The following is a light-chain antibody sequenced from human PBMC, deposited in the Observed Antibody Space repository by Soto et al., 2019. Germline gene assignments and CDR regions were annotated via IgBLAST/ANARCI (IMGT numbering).Light chain of an antibody. Sequence: QSALTQPASVSGSPRQSITISCTGTSRDVGGYNYVSWYQQYPGKAPKLMIYGVTNRPSGVSNRFSGSKTGNTASLTISGLQAEDEAYYYCFSHRRGDSHVFGTGTKLTVL. CDR1: SRDVGGYNY. CDR3: FSHRRGDSHV. V-gene: IGLV2-14*01. CDR2: GVT. J-gene: IGLJ1*01.